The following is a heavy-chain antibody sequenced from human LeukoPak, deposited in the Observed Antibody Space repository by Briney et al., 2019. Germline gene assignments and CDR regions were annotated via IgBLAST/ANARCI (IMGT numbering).Heavy chain of an antibody. CDR2: IKQDGSEE. CDR1: GFTFSDYW. D-gene: IGHD3-3*01. J-gene: IGHJ4*02. CDR3: ARRSGLEY. Sequence: GGSLRLSCEASGFTFSDYWMSWVRQAPGKGLEWVANIKQDGSEEYYVDSVRGRFTISRDNAKNSLYLQMNSLRVDDTAVYYCARRSGLEYWGQGTLVTVSS. V-gene: IGHV3-7*01.